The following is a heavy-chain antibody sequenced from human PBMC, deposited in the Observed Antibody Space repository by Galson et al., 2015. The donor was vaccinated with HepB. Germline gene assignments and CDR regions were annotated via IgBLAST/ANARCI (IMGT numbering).Heavy chain of an antibody. J-gene: IGHJ6*02. Sequence: SLRLSCAASGFTFSSYAMHWVRQAPGKGLEWVAVISYDGSNKYYADSVKGRFTISRDNSKNTLYLQMNSLRAEDTAVYYCARDPGYDFWSGYPMDKDYYYGMDVWGQGTTVTVSS. CDR1: GFTFSSYA. D-gene: IGHD3-3*01. CDR3: ARDPGYDFWSGYPMDKDYYYGMDV. V-gene: IGHV3-30-3*01. CDR2: ISYDGSNK.